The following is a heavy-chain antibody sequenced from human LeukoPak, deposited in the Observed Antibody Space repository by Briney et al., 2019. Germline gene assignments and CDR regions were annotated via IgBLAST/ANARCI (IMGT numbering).Heavy chain of an antibody. D-gene: IGHD1-14*01. CDR1: GFTFTTYA. V-gene: IGHV1-18*01. J-gene: IGHJ3*02. CDR3: ASYRNGAFDI. CDR2: ISAYNGDT. Sequence: ASVKVSCKTSGFTFTTYAISWVRQAPRLGLECMGWISAYNGDTNYAQNVQDRVTMMTDTSTSTAYLELRNLRSDDTAVYFCASYRNGAFDIWGQGTTITVSS.